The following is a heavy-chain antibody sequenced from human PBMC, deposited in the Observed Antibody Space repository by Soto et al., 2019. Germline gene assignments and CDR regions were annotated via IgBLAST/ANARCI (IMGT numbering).Heavy chain of an antibody. Sequence: LSLTYTVSGCPFPNCGFSWCSSRQEPGKGLEWSWYSHYSGETSHHPSLRSRVTISTATSKTQFSLRLRSVTSADTAVYYCARGDSQVSSVFDYWGQGMLVTVSS. D-gene: IGHD3-16*01. CDR1: GCPFPNCGFS. CDR2: SHYSGET. J-gene: IGHJ4*02. CDR3: ARGDSQVSSVFDY. V-gene: IGHV4-31*03.